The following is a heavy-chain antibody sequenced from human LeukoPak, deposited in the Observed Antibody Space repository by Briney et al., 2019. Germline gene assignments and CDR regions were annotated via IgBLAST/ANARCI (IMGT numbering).Heavy chain of an antibody. J-gene: IGHJ4*02. D-gene: IGHD4-17*01. Sequence: PGGSLRLSCAASGFTFRTYNMNWVRQAPGKGLECVSFISKTSAKIYYGDSARGRFTISRDNAKNSIHLQMGSLRVEDTAVYYCVRGDGDLFDFWGQGTLVSVSS. V-gene: IGHV3-21*06. CDR2: ISKTSAKI. CDR3: VRGDGDLFDF. CDR1: GFTFRTYN.